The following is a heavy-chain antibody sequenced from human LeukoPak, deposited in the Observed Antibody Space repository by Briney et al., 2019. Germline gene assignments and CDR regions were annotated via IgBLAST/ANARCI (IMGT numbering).Heavy chain of an antibody. J-gene: IGHJ5*02. CDR1: DGSLTNYF. CDR2: IYYSGSP. D-gene: IGHD4-17*01. Sequence: SETLSLTCTVPDGSLTNYFWNWIQQPPGKGLEWIGYIYYSGSPNYNPSLKSRVAMSVDTSKNQFSLKVSSVTAADTAVYYCARDATTVTWGFDPWGQGTLVTVSS. CDR3: ARDATTVTWGFDP. V-gene: IGHV4-59*01.